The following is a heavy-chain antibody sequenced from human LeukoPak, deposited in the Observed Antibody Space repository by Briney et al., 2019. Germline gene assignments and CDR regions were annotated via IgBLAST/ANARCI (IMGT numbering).Heavy chain of an antibody. J-gene: IGHJ3*02. CDR3: ARDKKDYYDSSGYYYFAFDI. V-gene: IGHV4-59*01. CDR1: GGSIRSYD. D-gene: IGHD3-22*01. CDR2: IYYSGST. Sequence: SDTLSLTCTVSGGSIRSYDWSWIRQPPGKGLEWIGYIYYSGSTNYNPSLKSRVTISVDTSKNQFSLKLSSVTAADTAVYYCARDKKDYYDSSGYYYFAFDIWGQGTMVNVSS.